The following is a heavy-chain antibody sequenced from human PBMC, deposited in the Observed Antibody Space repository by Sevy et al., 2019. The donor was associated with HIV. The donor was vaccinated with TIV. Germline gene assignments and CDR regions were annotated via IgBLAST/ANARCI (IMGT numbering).Heavy chain of an antibody. CDR1: GFSFSNYW. D-gene: IGHD3-22*01. Sequence: GGSLRLSCAASGFSFSNYWMHWVRQAPGKGLEWVVNIKQDESEKYYVASVKGRFTISRDNAKNSVYLEMNSLRPEDTAIYYCAKGNSGSFDYWGQGTLVTVSS. V-gene: IGHV3-7*01. CDR3: AKGNSGSFDY. J-gene: IGHJ4*02. CDR2: IKQDESEK.